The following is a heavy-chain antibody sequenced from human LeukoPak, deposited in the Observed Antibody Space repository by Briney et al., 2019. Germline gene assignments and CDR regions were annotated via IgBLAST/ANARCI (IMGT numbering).Heavy chain of an antibody. CDR3: AREASGYDFDY. V-gene: IGHV3-30*03. Sequence: GGSLRLPCAASGFTFSTYGMHWVRQAPGKGLEWVTVIANDGSIKYYADSVKGRFTISRDNSKNTLYLQMNRLTTEDTAVYYCAREASGYDFDYWGQGTLVTVSA. J-gene: IGHJ4*02. CDR1: GFTFSTYG. D-gene: IGHD5-12*01. CDR2: IANDGSIK.